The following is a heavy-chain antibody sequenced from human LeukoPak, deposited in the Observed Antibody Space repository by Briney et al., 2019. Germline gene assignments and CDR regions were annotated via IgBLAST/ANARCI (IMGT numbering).Heavy chain of an antibody. CDR2: IGIDSGNT. D-gene: IGHD1-1*01. CDR3: ARDHNYAFDD. V-gene: IGHV3-48*01. Sequence: GGSLRLSCTVSGFPFIEYSMNGVRQAPGKGLEWVSYIGIDSGNTMYAHSVRGRCTISADKAKNTLYLQMNSCQREDTAVDYFARDHNYAFDDWGQGTLVSVAS. CDR1: GFPFIEYS. J-gene: IGHJ4*02.